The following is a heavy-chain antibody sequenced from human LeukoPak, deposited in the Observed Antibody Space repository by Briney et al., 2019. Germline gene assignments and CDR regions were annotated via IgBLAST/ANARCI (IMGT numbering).Heavy chain of an antibody. CDR3: ARVGSISGFYDY. J-gene: IGHJ4*02. Sequence: SETLSLTCTVSGGSISSSSYYWGWIRQPPGKGLEWIGYIYYSGSTNYNPSLKSRVTISVDTSKNQFSLKLSSVTAADTAVYYCARVGSISGFYDYWGQGTLVTVSS. D-gene: IGHD6-19*01. V-gene: IGHV4-61*05. CDR1: GGSISSSSYY. CDR2: IYYSGST.